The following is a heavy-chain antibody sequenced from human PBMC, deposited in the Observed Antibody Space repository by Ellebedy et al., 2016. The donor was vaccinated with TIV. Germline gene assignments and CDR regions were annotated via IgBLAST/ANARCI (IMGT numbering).Heavy chain of an antibody. J-gene: IGHJ4*02. CDR3: AKDQNGPRDDYNYGVAY. Sequence: PGGSLRLSCAASGFTFSTYPMNWVRQAPGKGLEWVSIISANGGTTYYADSVKGRFSISRDNSRTTLYLQMDSLRPEDTAVYYCAKDQNGPRDDYNYGVAYWGQGTLVTVSS. D-gene: IGHD5-24*01. V-gene: IGHV3-23*01. CDR1: GFTFSTYP. CDR2: ISANGGTT.